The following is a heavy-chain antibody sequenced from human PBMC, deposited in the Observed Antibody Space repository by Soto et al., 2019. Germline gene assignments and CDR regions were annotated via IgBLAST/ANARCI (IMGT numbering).Heavy chain of an antibody. V-gene: IGHV3-7*01. CDR3: SRDVGYCSGGICYSVYDY. Sequence: PGGSLRLSCAASGFTFSNYWMNWVRQAPGKGLEWVASIKEDGSERYYVDSVKGRFTISRDNAKNSLYLQMNSLRAEDTAVYYCSRDVGYCSGGICYSVYDYWGQGTLVTVSS. CDR1: GFTFSNYW. J-gene: IGHJ4*02. D-gene: IGHD2-15*01. CDR2: IKEDGSER.